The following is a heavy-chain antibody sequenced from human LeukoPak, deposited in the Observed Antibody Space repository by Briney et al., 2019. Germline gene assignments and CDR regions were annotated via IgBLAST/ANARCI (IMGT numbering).Heavy chain of an antibody. D-gene: IGHD4-17*01. V-gene: IGHV4-59*08. Sequence: SETLSLTCTVSGGSIGSYYWSWIRKPPGQGLDCIGYIYHSGTTNYNPSLKSRVTISADTSKNQFSLKLTSVTAADTAIYYFARQRDYADYLDAFDVWGQGTMVTVSS. CDR1: GGSIGSYY. CDR2: IYHSGTT. CDR3: ARQRDYADYLDAFDV. J-gene: IGHJ3*01.